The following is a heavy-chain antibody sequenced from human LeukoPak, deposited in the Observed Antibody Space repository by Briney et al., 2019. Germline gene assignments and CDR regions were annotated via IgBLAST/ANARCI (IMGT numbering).Heavy chain of an antibody. D-gene: IGHD1-26*01. V-gene: IGHV3-11*04. CDR3: AKSWPLKGGSYLFDY. CDR2: ISSSGSTI. CDR1: GFTFSDYY. J-gene: IGHJ4*02. Sequence: PGGSLRLSCAASGFTFSDYYMSWIRQAPGKGLEWVSYISSSGSTIYYADSVKGRFTISRDNSKNTLYLQMNSLRAEDTAVYYCAKSWPLKGGSYLFDYWGQGTLVTVSS.